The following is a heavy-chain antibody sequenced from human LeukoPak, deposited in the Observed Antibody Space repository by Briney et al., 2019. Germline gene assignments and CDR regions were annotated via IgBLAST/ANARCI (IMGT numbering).Heavy chain of an antibody. CDR2: ISHDGYDK. CDR1: GFNFQSYG. Sequence: PGGSLRLSCAAYGFNFQSYGIHWVREVPGKGLEWVAVISHDGYDKSYVGNVKGRFTISRDNSNSVYLQMTSLRPEDTAVYYCVKSSGYSSYDHGDYWGQGTMVTVSS. J-gene: IGHJ4*02. D-gene: IGHD5-12*01. V-gene: IGHV3-30*18. CDR3: VKSSGYSSYDHGDY.